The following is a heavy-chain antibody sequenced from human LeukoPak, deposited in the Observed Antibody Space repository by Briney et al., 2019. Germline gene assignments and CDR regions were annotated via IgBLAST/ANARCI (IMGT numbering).Heavy chain of an antibody. J-gene: IGHJ3*02. CDR2: LNWNGGST. CDR1: GFTFDDYG. V-gene: IGHV3-20*04. D-gene: IGHD3-22*01. CDR3: ARDGGYYDSSGYYHDAFDI. Sequence: GGSLRLSCAASGFTFDDYGMSWVRQAPGKGLEWVSGLNWNGGSTGYADSVKGRFTISRDNAKNSLYLQMNSLRAEDTAVYYCARDGGYYDSSGYYHDAFDIWGQGTMVTVSS.